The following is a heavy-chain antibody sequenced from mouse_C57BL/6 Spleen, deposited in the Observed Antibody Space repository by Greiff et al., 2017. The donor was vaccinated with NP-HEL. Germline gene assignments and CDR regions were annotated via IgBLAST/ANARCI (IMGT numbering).Heavy chain of an antibody. CDR1: GFTFSSYA. Sequence: EVQGVESGGGLVKPGGSLKLSCAASGFTFSSYAMSWVRQTPEKRLEWVATISDGGSYTYYPDNVKGRFTISRDNAKNNLYLQMSHLKSEDTAMYYCAREGWLLRNFDYWGQGTTLTVSS. J-gene: IGHJ2*01. V-gene: IGHV5-4*01. D-gene: IGHD2-3*01. CDR2: ISDGGSYT. CDR3: AREGWLLRNFDY.